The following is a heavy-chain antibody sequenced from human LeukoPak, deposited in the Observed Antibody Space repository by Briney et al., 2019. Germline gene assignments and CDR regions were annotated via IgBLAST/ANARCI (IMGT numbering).Heavy chain of an antibody. Sequence: KSGGSLRLSCAASGFTFSSYSMNWVRQAPGKGLEWVSSISSSSSYIYYADSVKGRFTISRDNAKNSLYLQMNSLRAEDTAVYYCAKDMAASYCSSGNIDSWGQGTLVTVSS. J-gene: IGHJ4*02. V-gene: IGHV3-21*01. CDR1: GFTFSSYS. D-gene: IGHD3-10*01. CDR3: AKDMAASYCSSGNIDS. CDR2: ISSSSSYI.